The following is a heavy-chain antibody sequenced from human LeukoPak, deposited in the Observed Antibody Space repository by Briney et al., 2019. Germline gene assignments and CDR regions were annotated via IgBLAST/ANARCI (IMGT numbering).Heavy chain of an antibody. CDR1: GFTFTSYT. J-gene: IGHJ4*02. V-gene: IGHV1-2*02. D-gene: IGHD5-24*01. CDR3: ARDRYGDGFAHLDY. Sequence: ASVKVSCKASGFTFTSYTIHWVRQAPGQGLEWMGWITPSGGINYPQKFQGRVAITWDTSITTAYMDLSRLTSDDTAVYYCARDRYGDGFAHLDYWGQGALVTVSS. CDR2: ITPSGGI.